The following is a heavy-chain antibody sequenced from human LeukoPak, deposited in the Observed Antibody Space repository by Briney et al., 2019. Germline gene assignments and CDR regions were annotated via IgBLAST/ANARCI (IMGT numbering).Heavy chain of an antibody. CDR1: GGSIGSYY. CDR2: IYYSGST. J-gene: IGHJ5*02. Sequence: SETLSLTCTVSGGSIGSYYWSWIRQPPGKGLEWIGCIYYSGSTNHNPSLKSRVTISVDTSKNQFSLKLSSVTAADTAVYYCARGPAYCSGGSCYVNWFDPWGQGTLVTVSS. D-gene: IGHD2-15*01. V-gene: IGHV4-59*01. CDR3: ARGPAYCSGGSCYVNWFDP.